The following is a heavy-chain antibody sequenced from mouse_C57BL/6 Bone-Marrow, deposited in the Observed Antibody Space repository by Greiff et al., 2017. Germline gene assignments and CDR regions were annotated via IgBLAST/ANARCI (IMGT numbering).Heavy chain of an antibody. Sequence: VKLVESGAELARPGASVKLSCKASGYTFTSYGISWVKQRTGQGLEWIGEIYPRSGNTTYNEKFKGKATLTADKSSSTAYMELRSLTSGDSAVYFYARLFAYWGQGTLVTVSA. V-gene: IGHV1-81*01. CDR2: IYPRSGNT. CDR1: GYTFTSYG. CDR3: ARLFAY. J-gene: IGHJ3*01.